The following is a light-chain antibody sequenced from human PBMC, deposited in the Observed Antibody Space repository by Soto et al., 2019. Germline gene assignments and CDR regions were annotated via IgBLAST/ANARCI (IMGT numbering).Light chain of an antibody. J-gene: IGLJ3*02. CDR3: QAYDYSLTASV. Sequence: QSVLTQPPSGSGAPGQRVTISFTGNSSNLGAGYDVHWYQQLPGAVPKLVIFGNRNRPSGVPERFSGSKSGTSASLAITGLQAEDEADYYCQAYDYSLTASVFGGGTKLTVL. CDR2: GNR. V-gene: IGLV1-40*01. CDR1: SSNLGAGYD.